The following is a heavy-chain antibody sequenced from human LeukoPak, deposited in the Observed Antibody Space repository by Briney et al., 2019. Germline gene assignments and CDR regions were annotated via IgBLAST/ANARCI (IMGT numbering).Heavy chain of an antibody. D-gene: IGHD5-12*01. CDR1: GFTFSSYS. Sequence: GGSLRLSCAASGFTFSSYSMNWVRQAPGKGLEWVSSISSSSSYIYYADSVKGRFTISRDNAKNSLYLQMNSLRAEDTAVYYCASISGYDPLFDYWGQGTLVTVSS. CDR3: ASISGYDPLFDY. CDR2: ISSSSSYI. V-gene: IGHV3-21*01. J-gene: IGHJ4*02.